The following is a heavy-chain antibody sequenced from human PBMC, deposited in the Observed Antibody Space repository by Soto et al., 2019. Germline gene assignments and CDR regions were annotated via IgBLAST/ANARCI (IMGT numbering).Heavy chain of an antibody. CDR1: GFTFGDYA. Sequence: SLRLSCKASGFTFGDYAVSWFRQAPGKGLEWVGFIRSKAYGGTTKYAASVKGRFTISRDDSKSIAYLQMNRLKAEDTAVYYCTRTPSHNWFDPWGQGTPVTVSS. V-gene: IGHV3-49*03. J-gene: IGHJ5*02. CDR2: IRSKAYGGTT. CDR3: TRTPSHNWFDP. D-gene: IGHD2-15*01.